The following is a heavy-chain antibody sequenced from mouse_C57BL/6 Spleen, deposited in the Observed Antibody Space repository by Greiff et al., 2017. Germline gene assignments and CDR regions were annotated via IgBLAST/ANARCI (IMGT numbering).Heavy chain of an antibody. J-gene: IGHJ4*01. Sequence: VQLKQSGPGLVKPSQTVFLTCTVTGISITTGNYRWSWIRQFPGNKLEWIGYIYYSGTITYNPSLTSRTTITRDTPKNQFFLEMNSLTAEDTATYYCARDLYYYGSSMDYWGQGTSVTVSS. CDR2: IYYSGTI. CDR1: GISITTGNYR. D-gene: IGHD1-1*01. CDR3: ARDLYYYGSSMDY. V-gene: IGHV3-5*01.